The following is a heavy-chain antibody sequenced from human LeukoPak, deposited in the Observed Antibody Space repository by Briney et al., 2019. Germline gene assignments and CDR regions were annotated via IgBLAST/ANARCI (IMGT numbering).Heavy chain of an antibody. CDR2: INAGNGNT. CDR1: GYTFTSYA. Sequence: ASVKVSCKASGYTFTSYAMHRVRQAPGQRLEWMGWINAGNGNTKYSQKFQGRVTITRDTSASTAYMELSSLRSEDTAVYYCARTYYYDSSGYYNWFDPWGQGTLVTVSS. V-gene: IGHV1-3*01. J-gene: IGHJ5*02. CDR3: ARTYYYDSSGYYNWFDP. D-gene: IGHD3-22*01.